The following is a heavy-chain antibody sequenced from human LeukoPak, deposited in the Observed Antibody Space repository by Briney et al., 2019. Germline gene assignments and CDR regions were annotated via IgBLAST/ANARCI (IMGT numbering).Heavy chain of an antibody. D-gene: IGHD2/OR15-2a*01. J-gene: IGHJ4*02. V-gene: IGHV3-74*01. CDR1: GFTFSDTW. CDR3: ARDWFHAIDY. CDR2: IRSDGSDT. Sequence: GGSLRLSCAASGFTFSDTWMHWVRQAPGKGLVWVSRIRSDGSDTRYAESVKGRFTIPRDNAKNTLYLQMNSLRAENMAVYYCARDWFHAIDYWGQGTLVTVSS.